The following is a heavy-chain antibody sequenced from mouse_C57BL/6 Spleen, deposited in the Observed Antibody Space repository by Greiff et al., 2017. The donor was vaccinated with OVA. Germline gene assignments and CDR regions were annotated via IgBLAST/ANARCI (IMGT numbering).Heavy chain of an antibody. V-gene: IGHV1-7*01. D-gene: IGHD3-3*01. CDR1: GYTFTSYW. CDR3: ARSVYCKGLYYAMDY. J-gene: IGHJ4*01. CDR2: INPSSGYT. Sequence: VQLQQSGAELAKPGASVKLSCKASGYTFTSYWMHWVKQRPGQGLEWIGYINPSSGYTKYNQKFKDKATLTADKSSSTAYLQLSSLTSADSAVYYWARSVYCKGLYYAMDYWGTGTSVTVSS.